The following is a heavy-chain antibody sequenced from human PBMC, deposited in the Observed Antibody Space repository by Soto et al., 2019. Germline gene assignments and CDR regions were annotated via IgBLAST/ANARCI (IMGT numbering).Heavy chain of an antibody. CDR3: AKDRSYDILTGLLLFDY. D-gene: IGHD3-9*01. J-gene: IGHJ4*02. CDR1: GFTFSSYG. Sequence: GGSLRLSCAASGFTFSSYGMHWVRQAPGKGLEWVAVISYDGSNKYYADSVKGRFTISRDNSKNTLYLQMNSLRAEDTAVYYCAKDRSYDILTGLLLFDYWGQGTLVTVSS. CDR2: ISYDGSNK. V-gene: IGHV3-30*18.